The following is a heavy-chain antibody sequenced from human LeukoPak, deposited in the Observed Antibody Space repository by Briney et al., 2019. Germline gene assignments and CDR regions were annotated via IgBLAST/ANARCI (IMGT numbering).Heavy chain of an antibody. CDR3: ARQPDYYASGTYPGVFDY. Sequence: SETLSLTCTVSGGSISNYYWTWIRQPPGKGLEWIGYIYYSGSTNYNPSLKSRVTISLDTSKNHFSLRLSSVTAADTAVYYCARQPDYYASGTYPGVFDYWGQGTLVTVSS. CDR2: IYYSGST. CDR1: GGSISNYY. D-gene: IGHD3-10*01. V-gene: IGHV4-59*08. J-gene: IGHJ4*02.